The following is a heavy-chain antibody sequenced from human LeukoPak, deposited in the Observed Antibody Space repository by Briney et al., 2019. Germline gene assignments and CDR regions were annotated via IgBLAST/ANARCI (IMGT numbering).Heavy chain of an antibody. CDR2: ISAYNGNT. Sequence: SVKVSCMASGYTFTSYGISWVRPAAAQGLEWMGWISAYNGNTNYAQKLQGRVTMTTDTSTSTAYMELRSLRSDDTAVYYCARTVGAIEGGEFDYWGQGTLVTVSS. D-gene: IGHD1-26*01. V-gene: IGHV1-18*01. CDR1: GYTFTSYG. CDR3: ARTVGAIEGGEFDY. J-gene: IGHJ4*02.